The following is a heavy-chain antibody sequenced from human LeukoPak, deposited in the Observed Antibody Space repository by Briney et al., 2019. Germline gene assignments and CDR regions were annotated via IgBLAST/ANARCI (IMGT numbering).Heavy chain of an antibody. CDR3: ARGFWTGVEY. Sequence: PGGSLRLSCAASGFTFSTYWMDWVRQAPGEGLVWVSRIKSDGSDTSYADSVKGRFTISRDNAKNTLYLQMNSLRAEDTAVYYCARGFWTGVEYWGQGALVTVSS. CDR1: GFTFSTYW. J-gene: IGHJ4*02. CDR2: IKSDGSDT. D-gene: IGHD3/OR15-3a*01. V-gene: IGHV3-74*01.